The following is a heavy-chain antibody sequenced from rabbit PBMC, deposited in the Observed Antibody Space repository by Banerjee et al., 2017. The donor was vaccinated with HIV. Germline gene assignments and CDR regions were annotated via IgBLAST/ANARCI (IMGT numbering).Heavy chain of an antibody. CDR1: GFDFSSYYM. CDR2: IDAGSGGTT. CDR3: ARDSSGWPAYDMAL. V-gene: IGHV1S45*01. Sequence: QEQLKETGGGLVQPGGSLTLSCKASGFDFSSYYMNWVRQAPGKGLEWIACIDAGSGGTTYYASWAKGRFTISKTSSTTVTLQMTSLTAADTATYFCARDSSGWPAYDMALWGQGTLVTVS. D-gene: IGHD4-1*01. J-gene: IGHJ6*01.